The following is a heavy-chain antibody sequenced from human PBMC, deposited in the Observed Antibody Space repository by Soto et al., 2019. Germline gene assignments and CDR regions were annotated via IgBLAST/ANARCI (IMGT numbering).Heavy chain of an antibody. J-gene: IGHJ4*02. D-gene: IGHD2-15*01. Sequence: GASVKVSCKASGGTFSSYAISWVRQAPGQGLEWMGGIIPIFGTANYAQKFQGRVTMTTDTSTSTAYMELRSLRSDDTAVYYCARVPYCSGGSCYSELDYWGQGTLVTVSS. CDR1: GGTFSSYA. V-gene: IGHV1-69*05. CDR2: IIPIFGTA. CDR3: ARVPYCSGGSCYSELDY.